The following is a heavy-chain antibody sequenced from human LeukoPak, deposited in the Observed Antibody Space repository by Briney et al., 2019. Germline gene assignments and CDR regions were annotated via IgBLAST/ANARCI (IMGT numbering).Heavy chain of an antibody. CDR2: IKQDGSEK. CDR1: GFTFSSYW. J-gene: IGHJ3*02. D-gene: IGHD2-2*03. CDR3: ARVLDIVVVPAADDAFDI. V-gene: IGHV3-7*01. Sequence: SGGSLRLSCAASGFTFSSYWMSWVRQAPGKGLEWVANIKQDGSEKYYVDSVKGRFTISRDNAKNSLYLQMNSLRAEDTAVYYCARVLDIVVVPAADDAFDIWGQGTMVTVSS.